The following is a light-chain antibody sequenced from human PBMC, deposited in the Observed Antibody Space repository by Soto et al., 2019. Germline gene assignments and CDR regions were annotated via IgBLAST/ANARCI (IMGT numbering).Light chain of an antibody. Sequence: ETVLAQSPATLSLSPGERATLSCRASQSVSIYLAWYQQKPGQAPRLLIYDASNRATGIPARFSGNGSGTDFTLTISSLEPEDFAVYYCQQRSNWPPKITFGQGTLLEIK. CDR1: QSVSIY. CDR2: DAS. J-gene: IGKJ5*01. CDR3: QQRSNWPPKIT. V-gene: IGKV3-11*01.